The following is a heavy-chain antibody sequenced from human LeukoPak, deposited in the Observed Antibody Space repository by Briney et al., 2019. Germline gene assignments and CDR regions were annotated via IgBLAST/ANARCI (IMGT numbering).Heavy chain of an antibody. CDR1: GGSISSFY. J-gene: IGHJ4*02. D-gene: IGHD6-6*01. Sequence: SETLSLTCTVSGGSISSFYWSWIRQPPGKGLEWIGEINHSGSTNYNPSLKSRVTISVDTSKNHLSLRLSSVTTADTAVYYCARLSEKLNLFSSSSGFDYWGQGTLVTVSS. CDR3: ARLSEKLNLFSSSSGFDY. CDR2: INHSGST. V-gene: IGHV4-34*01.